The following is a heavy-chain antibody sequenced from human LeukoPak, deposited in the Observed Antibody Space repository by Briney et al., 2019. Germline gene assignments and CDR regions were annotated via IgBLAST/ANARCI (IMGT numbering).Heavy chain of an antibody. CDR1: GFTVSSNY. CDR2: IYSGGST. Sequence: PGGSLRLSCAASGFTVSSNYMSLVRQAPGKGLEWVSVIYSGGSTYYADSVKGRFTISRDNSKNTLYLQMNSLRAEDTAVYYCARDLLHYFDYWGQGTLVTVSS. J-gene: IGHJ4*02. CDR3: ARDLLHYFDY. D-gene: IGHD2-15*01. V-gene: IGHV3-53*01.